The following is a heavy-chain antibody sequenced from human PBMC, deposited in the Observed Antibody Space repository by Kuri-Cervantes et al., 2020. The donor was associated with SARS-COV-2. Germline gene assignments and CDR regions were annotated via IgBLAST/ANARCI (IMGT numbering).Heavy chain of an antibody. Sequence: SETLSLTCTVSGDSITIYYWSWIRQSPGKGLEWIGYISETGGTNYNPSLKSRVTMSVDISKNQFSLKMNSVNAADTAVYYCARGTTPVYVLGPLWFHLDLWGQGTLVTVSS. CDR3: ARGTTPVYVLGPLWFHLDL. CDR1: GDSITIYY. J-gene: IGHJ5*02. V-gene: IGHV4-59*01. CDR2: ISETGGT. D-gene: IGHD3-10*01.